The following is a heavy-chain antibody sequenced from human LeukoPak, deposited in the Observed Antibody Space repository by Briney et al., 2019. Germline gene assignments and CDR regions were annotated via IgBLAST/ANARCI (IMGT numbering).Heavy chain of an antibody. Sequence: GGSLRLSCAASGFTFSSYSMNWVRQAPGKGLEWVSSISSSSSYIYYADSVKGRFTISRDNAKNSLYLQMNSLRAEDTAVYYCARGYSSGWYRSEDYFDYWGQGTLVTVSS. J-gene: IGHJ4*02. CDR3: ARGYSSGWYRSEDYFDY. D-gene: IGHD6-19*01. CDR2: ISSSSSYI. V-gene: IGHV3-21*01. CDR1: GFTFSSYS.